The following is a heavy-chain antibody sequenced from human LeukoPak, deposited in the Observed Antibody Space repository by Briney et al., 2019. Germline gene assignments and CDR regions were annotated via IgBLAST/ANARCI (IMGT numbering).Heavy chain of an antibody. CDR1: GFTFSGYA. Sequence: GGSLRLSRAASGFTFSGYAMSWVRQAPGKGLEWVSTISGSGGSTYYADSVKGRFTISRDNSRYTVYLQMNSLRAEDTATYYCAKRIGSCNSISCLYFDHWGQGALVTVSS. CDR2: ISGSGGST. D-gene: IGHD2-2*01. CDR3: AKRIGSCNSISCLYFDH. V-gene: IGHV3-23*01. J-gene: IGHJ4*02.